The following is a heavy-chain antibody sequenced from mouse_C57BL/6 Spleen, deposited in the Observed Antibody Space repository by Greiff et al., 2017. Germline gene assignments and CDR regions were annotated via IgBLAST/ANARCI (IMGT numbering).Heavy chain of an antibody. CDR2: IYPGDGDT. J-gene: IGHJ4*01. CDR3: ARWTAQATGAMDY. D-gene: IGHD3-2*02. V-gene: IGHV1-82*01. Sequence: QVQLQQSGPELVKPGASVKISCKASGYAFSSSWMNWVKQRPGKGLEWIGRIYPGDGDTNYNGKFKGKDTLTADKSSSTAYMQLSSLTSEDSAVYFCARWTAQATGAMDYWGQGTSVTVSS. CDR1: GYAFSSSW.